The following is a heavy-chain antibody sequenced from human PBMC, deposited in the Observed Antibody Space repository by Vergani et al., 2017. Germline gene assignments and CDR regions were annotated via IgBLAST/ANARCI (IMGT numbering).Heavy chain of an antibody. CDR3: ASGGGRRSIYYFDL. D-gene: IGHD6-6*01. V-gene: IGHV4-34*01. J-gene: IGHJ2*01. CDR1: GGSFSGYY. CDR2: INHSGGT. Sequence: QVQLQQWGAGLLKPSETLSLTCAVYGGSFSGYYWSWIRQPPGKGLEWIGEINHSGGTNYNPSLKSRVTISVDTSKNQFSLKLTSVTAADTDVYFCASGGGRRSIYYFDLWGRGTLVTVSS.